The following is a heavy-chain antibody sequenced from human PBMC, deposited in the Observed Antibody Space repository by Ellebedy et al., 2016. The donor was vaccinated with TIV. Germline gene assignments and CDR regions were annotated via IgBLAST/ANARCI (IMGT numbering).Heavy chain of an antibody. Sequence: GSLRLSCTVSGGSISSYYWSWIRQPPGKGLEWIGSIYHSGSTYYNPSLKSRVTISVDTSKNQFSLKLTSVTAADTAEYYCARWFGELLYVRWFDPWGQGTLVTVSS. V-gene: IGHV4-39*01. CDR2: IYHSGST. CDR3: ARWFGELLYVRWFDP. CDR1: GGSISSYY. D-gene: IGHD3-10*01. J-gene: IGHJ5*02.